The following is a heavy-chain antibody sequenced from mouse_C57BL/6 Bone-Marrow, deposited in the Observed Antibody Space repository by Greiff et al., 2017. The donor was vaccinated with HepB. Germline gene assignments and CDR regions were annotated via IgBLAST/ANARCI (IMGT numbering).Heavy chain of an antibody. V-gene: IGHV2-5*01. CDR3: AKTVSYYGYEDYAMDY. Sequence: VQLQQSGPGLVQPSQSLSITCTVSGFSLTSYGVHWVRQSPGKGLEWLGVIWRGGSTDYNAAFMSRLSITKDNSKSQVFFKMNSLQADDTAIYYCAKTVSYYGYEDYAMDYWGQGTSVTVSS. CDR2: IWRGGST. D-gene: IGHD2-2*01. J-gene: IGHJ4*01. CDR1: GFSLTSYG.